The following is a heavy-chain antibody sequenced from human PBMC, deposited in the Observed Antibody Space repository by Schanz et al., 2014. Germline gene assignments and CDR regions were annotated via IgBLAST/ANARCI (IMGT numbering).Heavy chain of an antibody. CDR1: GFSFSSYA. J-gene: IGHJ4*02. CDR2: MNESHSTI. V-gene: IGHV3-23*01. Sequence: VHLLESGGGLVEPGGSLRLSCAASGFSFSSYAMGWVRQARGKGLEWVSAMNESHSTIYYADSVRGRFTISRDNAENTLFLQRNSLRAEDTAVYYCARKVVATIGGYYDNWGQGTLVIVSS. D-gene: IGHD5-12*01. CDR3: ARKVVATIGGYYDN.